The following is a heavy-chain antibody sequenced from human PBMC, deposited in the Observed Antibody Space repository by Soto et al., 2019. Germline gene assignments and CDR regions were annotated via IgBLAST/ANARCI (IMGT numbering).Heavy chain of an antibody. Sequence: SETLSLTCTVSGGSISSYYWSWIRQPPGKGLEWIGYIYYSGSTNYNPSLKSRVTISVDTSKNQFSLKLSSVTAADTAVYYCARDNSSVTSGYYYYGMDVWGQGTTVTV. J-gene: IGHJ6*02. V-gene: IGHV4-59*01. D-gene: IGHD6-19*01. CDR3: ARDNSSVTSGYYYYGMDV. CDR1: GGSISSYY. CDR2: IYYSGST.